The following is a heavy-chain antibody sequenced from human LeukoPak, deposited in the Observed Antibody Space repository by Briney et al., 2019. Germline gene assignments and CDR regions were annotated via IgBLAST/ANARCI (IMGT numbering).Heavy chain of an antibody. V-gene: IGHV3-20*04. CDR1: GFTFDDYG. Sequence: GGSLRLSCAASGFTFDDYGMSWVRQAPGKGLEWVSGINWNGGSTGYADSVKGRFTISRDNAKNSLYLQMNSLRAEDTALCYCARGVIGIVVVPAARDSDYYYYYMDVWGKGTTVNVSS. CDR3: ARGVIGIVVVPAARDSDYYYYYMDV. CDR2: INWNGGST. J-gene: IGHJ6*03. D-gene: IGHD2-2*01.